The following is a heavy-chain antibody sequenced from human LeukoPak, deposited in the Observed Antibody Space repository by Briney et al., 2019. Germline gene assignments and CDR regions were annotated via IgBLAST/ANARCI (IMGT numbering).Heavy chain of an antibody. CDR1: EFTFSNYN. CDR3: ASTSSSWYGKDY. D-gene: IGHD6-13*01. J-gene: IGHJ4*02. Sequence: GGSLRLSCAASEFTFSNYNMNWVRQAPGKGLEWVSSISSSSSYIYYADSVKGRFTISRDDAKNSLYLQMNSLRAEDTAVYYCASTSSSWYGKDYWGQGTLVTVSS. V-gene: IGHV3-21*01. CDR2: ISSSSSYI.